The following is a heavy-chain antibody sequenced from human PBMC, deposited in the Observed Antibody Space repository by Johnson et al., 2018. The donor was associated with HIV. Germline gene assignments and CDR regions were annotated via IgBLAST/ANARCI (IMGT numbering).Heavy chain of an antibody. D-gene: IGHD6-13*01. Sequence: VQLVESGGGLIQPGGSLRLSCAASGFTVSSNYMSWVRQAPGKGLEWVSVIYSGGSTYYADYVKGRFTISRDNSKNTPYLQMNSLRAEDTAVYYCARIRAAAVLDGFDMGGQGT. V-gene: IGHV3-53*01. CDR3: ARIRAAAVLDGFDM. J-gene: IGHJ3*02. CDR2: IYSGGST. CDR1: GFTVSSNY.